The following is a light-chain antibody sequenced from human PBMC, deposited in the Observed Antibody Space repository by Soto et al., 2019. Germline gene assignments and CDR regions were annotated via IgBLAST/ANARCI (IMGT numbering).Light chain of an antibody. V-gene: IGKV1-33*01. J-gene: IGKJ5*01. CDR2: DAS. Sequence: DIQMTQSPSSLSASVGDSVTITCRASQDISDDLNWYQQRPGKAPNLLIYDASNLERGVPSRFSGTRSGTHFTFAITSLQPEDVATYYCQQSDSLPITFGQGTRLEI. CDR3: QQSDSLPIT. CDR1: QDISDD.